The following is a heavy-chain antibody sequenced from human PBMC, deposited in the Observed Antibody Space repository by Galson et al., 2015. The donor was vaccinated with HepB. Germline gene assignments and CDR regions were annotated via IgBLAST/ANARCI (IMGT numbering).Heavy chain of an antibody. CDR2: IIPIFHTA. CDR1: GGTFSSYA. CDR3: ARGPQAAFDY. Sequence: SVKVSCKASGGTFSSYAISWVRQAPGQGLEWMGGIIPIFHTASYAQRFQGRVTITADESTSTVYMELSSLRSEDMAVYYCARGPQAAFDYWGQGTLVTVSS. V-gene: IGHV1-69*13. J-gene: IGHJ4*02. D-gene: IGHD2-15*01.